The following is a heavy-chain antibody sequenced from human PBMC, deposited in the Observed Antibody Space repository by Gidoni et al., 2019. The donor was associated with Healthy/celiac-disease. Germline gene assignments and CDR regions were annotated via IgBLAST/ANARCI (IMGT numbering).Heavy chain of an antibody. Sequence: QVQLQQWGAGLLKPSETLSLTCAVYGGSFSGYYWSWIRQPPGKGLEWIGEINHSGSTNYNPSLKSQVTISVDTSKNQFSLKLSSVTAADTAVYYCARIRWLRKFSYYYGMDVWGQGTTVTVSS. V-gene: IGHV4-34*01. D-gene: IGHD5-12*01. CDR2: INHSGST. CDR1: GGSFSGYY. J-gene: IGHJ6*02. CDR3: ARIRWLRKFSYYYGMDV.